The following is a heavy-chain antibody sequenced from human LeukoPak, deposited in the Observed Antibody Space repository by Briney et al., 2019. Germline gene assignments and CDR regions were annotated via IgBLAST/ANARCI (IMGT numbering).Heavy chain of an antibody. D-gene: IGHD3-10*01. CDR3: ARLTKNDSGSYRFGKKKRGYMDV. CDR2: IYYTGST. Sequence: SETLSLTCTVSGGSISISSYYWGWIRQPPGKGLEWIGTIYYTGSTYYNPSLKSRVTISVHTSKNQFSLKLSSVTAADTAVYYCARLTKNDSGSYRFGKKKRGYMDVWGKGTTVTISS. CDR1: GGSISISSYY. J-gene: IGHJ6*03. V-gene: IGHV4-39*07.